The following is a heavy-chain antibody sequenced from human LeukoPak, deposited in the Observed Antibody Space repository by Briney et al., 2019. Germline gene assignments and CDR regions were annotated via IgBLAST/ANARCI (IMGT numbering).Heavy chain of an antibody. CDR2: ISYDGSNK. CDR1: GFTFSSYA. J-gene: IGHJ4*02. Sequence: GGSLRLSCAASGFTFSSYAMYWVRQAPGKGLEWVAVISYDGSNKYYADSVKGRFTISRDNSKNTLYLQMNSLRAEDTAVYYCARDRYYYDSSGYYYVGYFDYRGQGTLVTVSS. D-gene: IGHD3-22*01. V-gene: IGHV3-30-3*01. CDR3: ARDRYYYDSSGYYYVGYFDY.